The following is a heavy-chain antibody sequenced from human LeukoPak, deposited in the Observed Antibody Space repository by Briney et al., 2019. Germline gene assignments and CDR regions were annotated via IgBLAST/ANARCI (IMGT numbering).Heavy chain of an antibody. J-gene: IGHJ5*02. CDR2: IRYDGSNK. Sequence: GGSLRLSCAASGFTFSSYGMHWVRQAPGKGLEWVAFIRYDGSNKYYADSVKGRFTISRDNSKNTLYLQMNSLRAEDTAVYYCARGAQTVAAADNWFDPWGQGTLVTVSS. D-gene: IGHD6-13*01. V-gene: IGHV3-30*02. CDR3: ARGAQTVAAADNWFDP. CDR1: GFTFSSYG.